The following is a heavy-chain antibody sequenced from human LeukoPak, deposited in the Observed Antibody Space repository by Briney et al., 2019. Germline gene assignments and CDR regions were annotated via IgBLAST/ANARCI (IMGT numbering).Heavy chain of an antibody. J-gene: IGHJ4*02. CDR2: FHNSGTS. CDR1: GDSISDYY. D-gene: IGHD3-16*01. Sequence: SETLSLTCTVSGDSISDYYRGWIRQPPGKGLEWIGYFHNSGTSTYNPSLKSRVTISADTSKNQFSLKLNSLTTADTAVYYCTRGAGWLIDYWGQGILVTVSS. V-gene: IGHV4-59*01. CDR3: TRGAGWLIDY.